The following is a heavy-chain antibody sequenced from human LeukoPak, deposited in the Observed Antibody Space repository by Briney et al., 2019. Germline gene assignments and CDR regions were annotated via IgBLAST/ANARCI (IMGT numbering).Heavy chain of an antibody. CDR3: AGKYYYTYYFDY. D-gene: IGHD3-10*01. Sequence: ASVKVSCKASGYTFTSYGISWVRQAPGQGLEWMGWISAYNGNTNYAQKLQGRVTMTTDTSTSTAYMELRSLRSDDTAVYYCAGKYYYTYYFDYWGQGTLVTVSS. V-gene: IGHV1-18*01. CDR1: GYTFTSYG. J-gene: IGHJ4*02. CDR2: ISAYNGNT.